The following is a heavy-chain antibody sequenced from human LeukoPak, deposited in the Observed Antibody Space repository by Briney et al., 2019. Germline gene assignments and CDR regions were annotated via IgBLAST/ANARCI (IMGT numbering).Heavy chain of an antibody. CDR1: GFTFSSYA. CDR2: ISGSGGST. V-gene: IGHV3-23*01. CDR3: AKTMSKSSGFP. D-gene: IGHD6-19*01. J-gene: IGHJ5*02. Sequence: GGSLRLSCAASGFTFSSYAMSWVRQAPGKGLEWVSAISGSGGSTYYADSVRGRFTISRDNSKNTLYLQMNSLRAEDTAVYYCAKTMSKSSGFPWGQGTLVTVSS.